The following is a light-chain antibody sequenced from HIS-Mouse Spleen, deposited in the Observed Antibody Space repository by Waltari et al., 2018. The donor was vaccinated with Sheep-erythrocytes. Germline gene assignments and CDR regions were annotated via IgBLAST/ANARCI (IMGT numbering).Light chain of an antibody. J-gene: IGKJ5*01. CDR3: QQANSFPIT. Sequence: DIQMTQSPSSVSASVGDRVTITCRASQGISSWLDWYQQKPGTAAKLLIYAESSLQSGVPSRFSGSGSGTDFTLTISSLQPEDFATYYCQQANSFPITFGQGTRLEIK. V-gene: IGKV1-12*01. CDR2: AES. CDR1: QGISSW.